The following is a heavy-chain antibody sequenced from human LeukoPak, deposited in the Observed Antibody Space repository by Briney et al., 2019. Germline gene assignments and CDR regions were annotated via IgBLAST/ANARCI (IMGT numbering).Heavy chain of an antibody. CDR1: GFTSSDYY. D-gene: IGHD5-24*01. V-gene: IGHV3-11*01. CDR2: ISSSGSTI. Sequence: PGGSLRLSCAASGFTSSDYYMSWIRQAPGKGLEWVSYISSSGSTIYYADSVKGRFTISRDNAKNSLYLQMNRLRAEDTAVYYCARSASRDGYSFDSWGQGTLVTVSS. CDR3: ARSASRDGYSFDS. J-gene: IGHJ4*02.